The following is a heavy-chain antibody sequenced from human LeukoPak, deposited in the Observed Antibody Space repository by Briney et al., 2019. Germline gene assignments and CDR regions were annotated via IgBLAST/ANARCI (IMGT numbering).Heavy chain of an antibody. V-gene: IGHV3-66*02. CDR1: AFTISGNY. D-gene: IGHD1-26*01. J-gene: IGHJ4*02. Sequence: GGSLRLSCAVSAFTISGNYMTWVRQAPGKGLDWVSAIYSGGSTYYPDSVKGRITISRDNSKNTLYHQMNSLRPEDTAVYYCASVGYWGQGTLVTVSS. CDR2: IYSGGST. CDR3: ASVGY.